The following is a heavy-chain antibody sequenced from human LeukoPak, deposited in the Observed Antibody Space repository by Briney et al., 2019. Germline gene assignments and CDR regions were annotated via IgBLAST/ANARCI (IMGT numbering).Heavy chain of an antibody. CDR1: GFTFSSYS. D-gene: IGHD4-11*01. CDR2: ISSSSSTI. Sequence: GGSLRLSCAASGFTFSSYSMNWVRQAPGKGLEWVSYISSSSSTIYYADSVKGRFTISRDSAKNSLYLQMNSLRAEDTAVYYCASDRDYGNTGNDYWGQGTLVTVSS. CDR3: ASDRDYGNTGNDY. J-gene: IGHJ4*02. V-gene: IGHV3-48*01.